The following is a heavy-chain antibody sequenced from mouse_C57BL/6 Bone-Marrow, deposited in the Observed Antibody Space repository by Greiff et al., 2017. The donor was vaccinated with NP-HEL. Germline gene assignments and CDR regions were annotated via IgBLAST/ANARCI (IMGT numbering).Heavy chain of an antibody. CDR1: GYTFTSYW. CDR3: ASNHYFDY. V-gene: IGHV1-50*01. CDR2: IDPSDSYT. J-gene: IGHJ2*01. Sequence: QVHVKQPGAELVKPGASVKLSCKASGYTFTSYWMQWVKQRPGQGLEWIGEIDPSDSYTNYNQKFKGKATLTVDTSSSTAYMQLSSLTSEDSAVYYCASNHYFDYWGQGTTLTVSS.